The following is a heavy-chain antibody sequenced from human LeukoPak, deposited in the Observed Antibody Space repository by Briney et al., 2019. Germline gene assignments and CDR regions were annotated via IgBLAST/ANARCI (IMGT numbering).Heavy chain of an antibody. J-gene: IGHJ4*02. Sequence: GGSLRLSCAASGFTFSSYEMNWVRQAPGKGLEWVSYISSSGSTIYYADSVKGRFTISRDNAKNSLYLQMNSLRAEDTAVYYCAREGYPSSGSDYWGQGTLVTVSS. V-gene: IGHV3-48*03. CDR1: GFTFSSYE. CDR2: ISSSGSTI. CDR3: AREGYPSSGSDY. D-gene: IGHD1-26*01.